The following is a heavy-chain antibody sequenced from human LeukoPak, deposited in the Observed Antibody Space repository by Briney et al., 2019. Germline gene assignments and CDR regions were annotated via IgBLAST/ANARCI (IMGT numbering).Heavy chain of an antibody. CDR2: INPNSGGT. CDR1: GYTFTGYY. CDR3: ARDLGGHYYDSSGYRPLGY. Sequence: ASVKVSCKASGYTFTGYYMHWVRQAPGQGLEWMGWINPNSGGTNYAQKFQGRVTMTRDTSISTAYMELSGLRSDDTAVYYCARDLGGHYYDSSGYRPLGYWGQGTLVTVSS. V-gene: IGHV1-2*02. J-gene: IGHJ4*02. D-gene: IGHD3-22*01.